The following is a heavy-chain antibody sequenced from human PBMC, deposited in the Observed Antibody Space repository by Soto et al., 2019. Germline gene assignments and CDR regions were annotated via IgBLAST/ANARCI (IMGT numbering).Heavy chain of an antibody. V-gene: IGHV3-23*01. CDR1: GFTFSSFA. Sequence: EVQLLESGGGLVQFGGSLRLSCAASGFTFSSFALGWVRQAPGKGLEWVAAISDSGGSTFYADSVKGRFTISRDNSKNTLYLKMNSLRAEDTAVYYCAKDATRTSGWYHFDFWGQGTLVTVSS. CDR3: AKDATRTSGWYHFDF. J-gene: IGHJ4*02. D-gene: IGHD6-19*01. CDR2: ISDSGGST.